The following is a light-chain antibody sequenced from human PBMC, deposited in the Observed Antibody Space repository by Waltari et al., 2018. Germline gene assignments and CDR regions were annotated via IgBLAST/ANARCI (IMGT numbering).Light chain of an antibody. CDR1: QSVSRSR. CDR3: QQFGSSVMYT. V-gene: IGKV3-20*01. Sequence: EVVLTQSPGTLSLSPGERATLSCRASQSVSRSRIAWYLHRPGQAPRLLIYGASGRATGIPDRFSGSGSGTDFSLTISRVEPEDFAVYYCQQFGSSVMYTFGQGTKLEIK. J-gene: IGKJ2*01. CDR2: GAS.